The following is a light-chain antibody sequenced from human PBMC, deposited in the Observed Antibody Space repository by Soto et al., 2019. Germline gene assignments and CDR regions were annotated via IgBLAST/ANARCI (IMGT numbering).Light chain of an antibody. CDR1: QSIKSW. CDR3: QQYNTYSWT. Sequence: DIQMTQSPSTLSASVGDRVTITCRASQSIKSWLAWYQQKPGKAPKFLIYEASSLESGVPSRFGGSGSGTEFTLTISSLQPDDFATYYCQQYNTYSWTFGQGTKVEIK. CDR2: EAS. V-gene: IGKV1-5*03. J-gene: IGKJ1*01.